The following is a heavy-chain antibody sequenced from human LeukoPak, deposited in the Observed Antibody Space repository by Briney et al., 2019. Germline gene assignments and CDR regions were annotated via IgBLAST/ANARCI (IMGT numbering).Heavy chain of an antibody. CDR2: IYHSGST. Sequence: SETLSLTCTVSGYSISSGYYWGWIRQPPGKGLEWIGSIYHSGSTYYNPSLKSRVTISVNTSKNQFSLKLSSVTAADTAVYYRARNYGGGGYNWFDPWGQGTLVTVSS. CDR3: ARNYGGGGYNWFDP. CDR1: GYSISSGYY. D-gene: IGHD4-23*01. J-gene: IGHJ5*02. V-gene: IGHV4-38-2*02.